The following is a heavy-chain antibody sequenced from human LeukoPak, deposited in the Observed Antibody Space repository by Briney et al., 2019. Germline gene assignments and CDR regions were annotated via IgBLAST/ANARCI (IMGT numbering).Heavy chain of an antibody. CDR3: AREGAAMAPDAFDI. D-gene: IGHD5-18*01. Sequence: SETLSLTCTVSGGSISSSRYYWGWIRQPPGKGLEWIGTIYYSGSTYYNPSLKSRVTISVDTSKNQFSLKVSSVTAADTAVYYCAREGAAMAPDAFDIWGQGTMVTVSS. CDR2: IYYSGST. CDR1: GGSISSSRYY. J-gene: IGHJ3*02. V-gene: IGHV4-39*07.